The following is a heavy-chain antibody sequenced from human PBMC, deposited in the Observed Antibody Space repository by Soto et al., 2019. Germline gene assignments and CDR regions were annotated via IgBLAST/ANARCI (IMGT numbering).Heavy chain of an antibody. D-gene: IGHD3-10*01. Sequence: PGGSLRLSCAASGFTFSSYSMNWVRQAPGKGLEWVSSISSSSSYIYYADSVKGRFTISRDNAKNSLFLQMNSLRAEDTAVYYCARDQGTYGSVYYYYYGMDVWGQGTTVTVSS. V-gene: IGHV3-21*01. J-gene: IGHJ6*02. CDR2: ISSSSSYI. CDR3: ARDQGTYGSVYYYYYGMDV. CDR1: GFTFSSYS.